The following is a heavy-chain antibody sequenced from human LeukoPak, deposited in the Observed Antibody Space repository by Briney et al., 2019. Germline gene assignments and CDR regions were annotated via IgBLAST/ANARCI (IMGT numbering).Heavy chain of an antibody. V-gene: IGHV2-70*11. Sequence: SGPALVKPTQTLTLTCTFSGFSLSTSGMCVSWIRKPQEKALEWLARIDWDGDKYYNTSLETRLTISKDTSKNQVVLTMTNMDPMDTATYYCARMRGYFDYWGQGTLVTVSS. J-gene: IGHJ4*02. CDR1: GFSLSTSGMC. CDR3: ARMRGYFDY. CDR2: IDWDGDK.